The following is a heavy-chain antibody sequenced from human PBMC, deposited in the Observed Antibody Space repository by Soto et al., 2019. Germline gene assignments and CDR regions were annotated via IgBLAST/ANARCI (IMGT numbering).Heavy chain of an antibody. CDR1: GGSISSGGYS. CDR2: IYHSGST. Sequence: QLQLQESGSGLVKPSQTLSLTCAVSGGSISSGGYSWSWIRQPPGKGLELIGYIYHSGSTYYNPSLKSRVTISVDRSKNQFSLKLSSVTAADTAVYYCARGKYSSRWSNWFDPWGQGTLVTVSS. V-gene: IGHV4-30-2*01. J-gene: IGHJ5*02. D-gene: IGHD6-13*01. CDR3: ARGKYSSRWSNWFDP.